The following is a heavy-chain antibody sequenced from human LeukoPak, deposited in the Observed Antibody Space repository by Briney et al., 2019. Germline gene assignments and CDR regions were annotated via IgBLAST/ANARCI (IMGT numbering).Heavy chain of an antibody. CDR3: ARDHPRSSWYRAFDI. J-gene: IGHJ3*02. Sequence: SETLSLTCAVYGGSFSGYYWSWIRQPPGKGLEWIGEINHSGSTNYNPSLKSRVTISVDTSKNQFSLKLSSVTAADTAVYYCARDHPRSSWYRAFDIWGQGTMVTVSS. CDR1: GGSFSGYY. CDR2: INHSGST. D-gene: IGHD6-13*01. V-gene: IGHV4-34*01.